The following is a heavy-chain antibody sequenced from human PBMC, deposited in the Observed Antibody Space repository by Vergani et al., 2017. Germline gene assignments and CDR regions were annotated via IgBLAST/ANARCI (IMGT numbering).Heavy chain of an antibody. CDR3: ARDGRGSSGWYGNWFDP. CDR2: INAGNGNT. Sequence: QVQLVQSGAEVKKPGASVKVSCKASGYTFTSYAMHWVRQAPGQRLEWMGWINAGNGNTKYSQKFQGRVTITRDTSASTAYMELSSLRSEDTAVYYCARDGRGSSGWYGNWFDPWGQGTLVTVSS. D-gene: IGHD6-19*01. CDR1: GYTFTSYA. J-gene: IGHJ5*02. V-gene: IGHV1-3*01.